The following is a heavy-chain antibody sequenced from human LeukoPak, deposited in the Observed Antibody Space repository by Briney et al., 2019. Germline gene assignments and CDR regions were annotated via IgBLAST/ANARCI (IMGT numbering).Heavy chain of an antibody. Sequence: ASVKVSCKASGYTFTSYGISWVRQAPGQGLEWMGWISAYNGNTNYAQKLQGRVTMTTDTSTSTAYMELRSLRSDDTAVYYCARDFATPYYYDSSGHDAFDIWGQGTMVTASS. V-gene: IGHV1-18*01. CDR2: ISAYNGNT. CDR3: ARDFATPYYYDSSGHDAFDI. J-gene: IGHJ3*02. CDR1: GYTFTSYG. D-gene: IGHD3-22*01.